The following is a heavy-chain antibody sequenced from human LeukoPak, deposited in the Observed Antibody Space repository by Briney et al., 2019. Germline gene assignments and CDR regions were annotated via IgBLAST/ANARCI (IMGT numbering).Heavy chain of an antibody. D-gene: IGHD4-17*01. V-gene: IGHV1-2*02. J-gene: IGHJ4*02. Sequence: ASVKVSCKASGYTFTGYYMHWVRQAPGQGLEWMGWINPNSGGTNYARTFQGRVTMTRDTSISTAYMELSRLRSDDTAVYYCARVLGDYAFDYWGQGTLVTVSS. CDR3: ARVLGDYAFDY. CDR2: INPNSGGT. CDR1: GYTFTGYY.